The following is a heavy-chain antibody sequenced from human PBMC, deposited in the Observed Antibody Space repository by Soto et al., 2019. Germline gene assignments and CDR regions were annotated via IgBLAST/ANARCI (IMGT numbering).Heavy chain of an antibody. CDR3: ARGEGDVDTAMVDAFDI. D-gene: IGHD5-18*01. Sequence: KPSETLSLTCTVSGGSISSGGYYWSWIRQHPGKGLEWIGYIYYSGSTYYNPSLKSRVTISVDTSKNQFSLKLSSVTAADTAVYYCARGEGDVDTAMVDAFDIWGQGTMVTVSS. V-gene: IGHV4-31*03. J-gene: IGHJ3*02. CDR1: GGSISSGGYY. CDR2: IYYSGST.